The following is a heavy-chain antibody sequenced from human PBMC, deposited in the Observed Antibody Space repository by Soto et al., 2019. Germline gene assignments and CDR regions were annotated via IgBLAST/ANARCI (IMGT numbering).Heavy chain of an antibody. CDR1: EGTFNSYA. CDR3: ASGASRWYPYFFDS. CDR2: IIPYYNTL. J-gene: IGHJ4*02. Sequence: QAQVVQSGAEVRKPGSSVKLSCKASEGTFNSYAIAWVRQAPGQGLEWMGGIIPYYNTLNYAQKFQHRVTITADDSTNTVYMELSSLRSDDTAAYFCASGASRWYPYFFDSWAQGTLVTVSS. V-gene: IGHV1-69*01. D-gene: IGHD6-13*01.